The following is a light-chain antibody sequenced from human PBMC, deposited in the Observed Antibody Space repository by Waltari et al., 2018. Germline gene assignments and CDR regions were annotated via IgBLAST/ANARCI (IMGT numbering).Light chain of an antibody. CDR2: DVS. Sequence: QSALTQPASVSGSPGQSITISCTGTSSDVGGYNYVSWYQQHPGNTPKLMIYDVSKRPSRVSNRFSGSKSGNTASLTSSGLQAEDEADYFCSSYTSSSTWVFGGGTKLTVL. CDR1: SSDVGGYNY. V-gene: IGLV2-14*01. J-gene: IGLJ3*02. CDR3: SSYTSSSTWV.